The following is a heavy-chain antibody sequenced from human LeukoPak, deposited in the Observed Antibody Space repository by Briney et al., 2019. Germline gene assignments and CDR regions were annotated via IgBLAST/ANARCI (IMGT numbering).Heavy chain of an antibody. D-gene: IGHD3-22*01. CDR3: ARGGYYYDTRGYFPTFDY. CDR1: GGSISSGGYS. CDR2: IYYNGST. V-gene: IGHV4-30-4*07. Sequence: SETLSLTCAVSGGSISSGGYSWSWIRQPPGKGLEWIGYIYYNGSTYYNPSLKSRVTTSVDTSKNQFSLKLSSVTAADTAVYYCARGGYYYDTRGYFPTFDYWGQGTLITVSS. J-gene: IGHJ4*02.